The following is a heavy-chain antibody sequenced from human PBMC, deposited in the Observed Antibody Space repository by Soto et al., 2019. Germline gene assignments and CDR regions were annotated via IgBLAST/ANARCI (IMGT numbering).Heavy chain of an antibody. CDR1: GGSFSGYY. D-gene: IGHD2-2*01. J-gene: IGHJ4*02. Sequence: QVQLQQWGAGLLKPSETLSLTCAVYGGSFSGYYWSWIRQPPGKVLEWIGEINHSGSTNYNPSLKSRVTISVDTSKNQFSLKLSSVTAADTAVYYCARGGTLVVPAATMKYYFDYWGQGTLVTVSS. CDR2: INHSGST. V-gene: IGHV4-34*01. CDR3: ARGGTLVVPAATMKYYFDY.